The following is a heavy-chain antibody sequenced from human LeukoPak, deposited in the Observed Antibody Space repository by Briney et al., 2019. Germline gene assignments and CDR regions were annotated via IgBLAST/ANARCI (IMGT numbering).Heavy chain of an antibody. J-gene: IGHJ4*02. Sequence: GGSLRLSCAASGFTFSDYYMSWIRQAPGKGLEWVSYISSSGSTIYYADSVKGRFTISRDNAKNSLYLQMNSLRAEDTAVYYCARDLVSGIVVVPAAILLGYWGQGTLVTVSS. V-gene: IGHV3-11*01. CDR2: ISSSGSTI. CDR1: GFTFSDYY. D-gene: IGHD2-2*02. CDR3: ARDLVSGIVVVPAAILLGY.